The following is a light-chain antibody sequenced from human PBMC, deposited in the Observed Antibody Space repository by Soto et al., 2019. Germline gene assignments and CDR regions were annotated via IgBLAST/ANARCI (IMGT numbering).Light chain of an antibody. Sequence: EIVLTQSPATLSLSPGERATLSCRASQSVSSYLAWYQQKPGRAPRLLMYDTSNRATGIPARFSGSGSGTDITLTISSLEPEDFAVYYCQQRSNWPWTFGGGTKVEIK. V-gene: IGKV3-11*01. CDR2: DTS. CDR1: QSVSSY. J-gene: IGKJ4*01. CDR3: QQRSNWPWT.